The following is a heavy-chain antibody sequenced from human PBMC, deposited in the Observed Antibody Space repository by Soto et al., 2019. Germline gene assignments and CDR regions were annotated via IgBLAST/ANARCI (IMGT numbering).Heavy chain of an antibody. J-gene: IGHJ4*02. Sequence: QIALKESGPTLVKPKQTLTLTCTFSGFSLTTGGVGVGWIRQPPGKALEWLALIYWDDDKRYSPSLTRRLTITKDTFNNQVVLTRTNVDTTDTATYYCALRESDREAYWGQGILVTGSS. V-gene: IGHV2-5*02. CDR3: ALRESDREAY. CDR1: GFSLTTGGVG. D-gene: IGHD3-10*01. CDR2: IYWDDDK.